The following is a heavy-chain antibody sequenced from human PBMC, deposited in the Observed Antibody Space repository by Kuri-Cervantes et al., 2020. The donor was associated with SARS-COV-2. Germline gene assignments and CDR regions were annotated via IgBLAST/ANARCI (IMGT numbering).Heavy chain of an antibody. Sequence: GGSLRLSCAASGFTFSSYSMNWVRQAPGKGLEWVSYISSSSSTIYYADSVKGRFTISRDNAKDSVYLQMNSLRADDTAVYYCAKLALWTGDHNGKFDCWGQGTLVTVSS. CDR1: GFTFSSYS. V-gene: IGHV3-48*01. D-gene: IGHD3/OR15-3a*01. CDR3: AKLALWTGDHNGKFDC. J-gene: IGHJ4*02. CDR2: ISSSSSTI.